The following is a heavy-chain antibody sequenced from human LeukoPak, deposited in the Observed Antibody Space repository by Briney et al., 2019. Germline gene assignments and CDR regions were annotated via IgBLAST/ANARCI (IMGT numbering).Heavy chain of an antibody. CDR3: ARGPTLLLWFGESSRTNWFDP. Sequence: SETLSLTCAVYGGSFSGYYWSWIRQPPGKGLEWIGEINHSGSTNYNPSLKSRVTISVDTSKNQFSLKLSSVTAADTAVYYCARGPTLLLWFGESSRTNWFDPWGQGTLVTVSS. CDR1: GGSFSGYY. D-gene: IGHD3-10*01. J-gene: IGHJ5*02. V-gene: IGHV4-34*01. CDR2: INHSGST.